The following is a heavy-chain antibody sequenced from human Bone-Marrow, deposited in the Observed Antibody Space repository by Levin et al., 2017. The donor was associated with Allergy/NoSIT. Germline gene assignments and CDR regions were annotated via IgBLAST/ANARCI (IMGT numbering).Heavy chain of an antibody. D-gene: IGHD2-15*01. CDR1: GFSFSRQW. J-gene: IGHJ5*02. V-gene: IGHV3-7*01. CDR3: ARDGGKGFCSGGSCFLARGWFDP. Sequence: GGSLRLSCATSGFSFSRQWMSWVRQAPGKGLEWVANIKEDGSDRNYVDSVKGRFTISRDNAKKSLYLQMSSLRVEDTALYYCARDGGKGFCSGGSCFLARGWFDPWGQGTLVTVSS. CDR2: IKEDGSDR.